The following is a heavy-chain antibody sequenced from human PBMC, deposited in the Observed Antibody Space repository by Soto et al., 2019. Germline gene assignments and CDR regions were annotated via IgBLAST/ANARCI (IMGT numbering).Heavy chain of an antibody. V-gene: IGHV4-30-4*01. CDR1: GASISSDYY. D-gene: IGHD3-10*01. Sequence: SETLSLTCSVSGASISSDYYWSWIRQPPGKGLEWIGYIRYSASTHYNPSLTSRLTVSLDTSKNQFSLILRSVTAADTAVYYCACRHGSGSLVSWFDPWGPGTLVTVSS. J-gene: IGHJ5*02. CDR3: ACRHGSGSLVSWFDP. CDR2: IRYSAST.